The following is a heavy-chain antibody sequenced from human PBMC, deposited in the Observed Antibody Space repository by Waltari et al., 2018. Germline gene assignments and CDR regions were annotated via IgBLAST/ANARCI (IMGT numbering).Heavy chain of an antibody. D-gene: IGHD3-22*01. CDR3: AHTYYFTSSAYYAPPYFDD. Sequence: QITLKESGPALVRPTQTLTLTCTFSAFSLKGSVEGVGWIRQPPGKALEWLALIYWNDDNRFSPSLKSRLTITKDTSENQVVLRMTNMDPVDTATYYCAHTYYFTSSAYYAPPYFDDWGQGTLVTVSS. J-gene: IGHJ4*02. CDR2: IYWNDDN. CDR1: AFSLKGSVEG. V-gene: IGHV2-5*01.